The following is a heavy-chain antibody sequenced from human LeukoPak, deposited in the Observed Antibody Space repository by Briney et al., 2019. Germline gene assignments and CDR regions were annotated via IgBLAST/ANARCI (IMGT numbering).Heavy chain of an antibody. V-gene: IGHV3-7*01. CDR3: ARASILGFDP. Sequence: HPGGSLRLSCLASGFTFSNVWMSWVRQAPGKGPEWVASLKQDGNEIYYVASVEGRFTISRDNPKNSLYLHMNSLRVEDTAVYYCARASILGFDPWGQGTLVTVSS. J-gene: IGHJ5*02. D-gene: IGHD2/OR15-2a*01. CDR1: GFTFSNVW. CDR2: LKQDGNEI.